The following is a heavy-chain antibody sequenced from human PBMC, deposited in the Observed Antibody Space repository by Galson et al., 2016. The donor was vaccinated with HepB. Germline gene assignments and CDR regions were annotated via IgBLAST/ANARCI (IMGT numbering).Heavy chain of an antibody. D-gene: IGHD6-19*01. CDR1: GFTFSSYS. CDR3: ARGWGRYSSGWYSDDYYFDY. CDR2: ISSSSSYI. J-gene: IGHJ4*02. V-gene: IGHV3-21*01. Sequence: ALRLSCAASGFTFSSYSMNWVRQAPGTGLEWASSISSSSSYIYYADSVKGRFTISRDNAKNSLYPQIKSLRAEDTAVYYCARGWGRYSSGWYSDDYYFDYWGQGTLVTVSS.